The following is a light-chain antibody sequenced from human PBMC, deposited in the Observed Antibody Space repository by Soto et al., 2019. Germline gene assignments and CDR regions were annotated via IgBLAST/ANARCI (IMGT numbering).Light chain of an antibody. CDR3: QEANSFPLT. CDR1: QTISSW. CDR2: AAS. J-gene: IGKJ4*01. Sequence: DIQMTQSPSTLSESVGARVTITCRASQTISSWLAWYQQKPGKAPKLLIYAASGLPSGVPSRFSGSGSGTDFTLTISSLQPEDFATYCCQEANSFPLTFGGGTKVDIK. V-gene: IGKV1-12*01.